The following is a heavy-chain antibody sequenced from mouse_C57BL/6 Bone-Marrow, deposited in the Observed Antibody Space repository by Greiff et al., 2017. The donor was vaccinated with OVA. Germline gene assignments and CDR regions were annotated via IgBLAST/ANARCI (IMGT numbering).Heavy chain of an antibody. D-gene: IGHD2-4*01. Sequence: EVHLVESGGGLVQPGESLKLSCESNEYEFPSHDMSWVRKTPEKRLELVAAINSDGGSTYYPDTMERRFIISRDNTKKTLYLQMSSLRSEDTALYYCARHIYYDYEGYAMDYWDQGTSVTVSS. V-gene: IGHV5-2*01. CDR1: EYEFPSHD. CDR2: INSDGGST. J-gene: IGHJ4*01. CDR3: ARHIYYDYEGYAMDY.